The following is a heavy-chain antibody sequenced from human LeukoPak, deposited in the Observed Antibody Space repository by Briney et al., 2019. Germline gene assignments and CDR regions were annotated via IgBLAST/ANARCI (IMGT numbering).Heavy chain of an antibody. CDR1: GFTFSNPW. CDR2: IKSKTDGGTT. CDR3: AAVSVDYGDSSFDF. V-gene: IGHV3-15*01. Sequence: PGGSLRLSCAASGFTFSNPWMSWVRQAPGKGLEGVGRIKSKTDGGTTDHAEPVKGRFTISRDDSKKTLYLQMNSLKTEDTALYYCAAVSVDYGDSSFDFWGQGTLVTVSS. D-gene: IGHD4-17*01. J-gene: IGHJ4*02.